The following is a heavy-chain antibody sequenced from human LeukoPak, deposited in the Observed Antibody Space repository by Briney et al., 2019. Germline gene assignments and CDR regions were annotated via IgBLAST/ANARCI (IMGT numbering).Heavy chain of an antibody. V-gene: IGHV1-69*13. CDR3: AREDGGYVFDY. D-gene: IGHD5-12*01. J-gene: IGHJ4*02. CDR1: GGTFSSYA. Sequence: ASVKVSCKASGGTFSSYAISWVRQAPGQGLEWMGGIIPIFGTANYAQKFQGGVTITADESTSTAYMELSSLTAEDTAVYYCAREDGGYVFDYWGQGTLVTVSS. CDR2: IIPIFGTA.